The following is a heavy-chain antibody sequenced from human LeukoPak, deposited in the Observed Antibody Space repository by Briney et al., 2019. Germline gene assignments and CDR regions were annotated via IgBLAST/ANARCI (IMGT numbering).Heavy chain of an antibody. CDR1: GFTFSDYY. V-gene: IGHV3-11*04. Sequence: PGGSLRLSCAASGFTFSDYYMSWIRQAPGEGLEWVSYISSSGSTIYYADSVKGRFTISRDNAKNSLYLQMNSLRAEDTAVYYCAREGYDSSPPPFDYWGQGTLVTVSS. J-gene: IGHJ4*02. CDR2: ISSSGSTI. D-gene: IGHD3-22*01. CDR3: AREGYDSSPPPFDY.